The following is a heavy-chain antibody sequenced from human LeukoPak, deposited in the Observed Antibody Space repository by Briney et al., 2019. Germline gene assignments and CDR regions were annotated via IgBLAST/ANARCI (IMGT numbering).Heavy chain of an antibody. CDR3: ARDLVTVTPHGAFDI. D-gene: IGHD4-17*01. CDR2: IIPIFGTA. CDR1: GGTFSSYA. Sequence: SVKVSCKASGGTFSSYAISWVRQAPGQGLEWMGGIIPIFGTANYAQKFQGRVTITADESTSTAYMELSSLRSEDTAVYYCARDLVTVTPHGAFDIWGQGTMVTVS. V-gene: IGHV1-69*13. J-gene: IGHJ3*02.